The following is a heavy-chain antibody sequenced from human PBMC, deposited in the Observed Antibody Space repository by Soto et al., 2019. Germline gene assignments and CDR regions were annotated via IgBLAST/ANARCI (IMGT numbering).Heavy chain of an antibody. D-gene: IGHD2-2*01. CDR2: ISGSGGST. Sequence: WSLRLSCAAAGLSFSSYAMSWVRQAPGKGLEWVSAISGSGGSTYYADSVKGRFTISRDNSKNTLYLQMNSLRAEDTAVYYCAKDLAPAANHDAFDIWGQGTMVTVS. J-gene: IGHJ3*02. CDR3: AKDLAPAANHDAFDI. CDR1: GLSFSSYA. V-gene: IGHV3-23*01.